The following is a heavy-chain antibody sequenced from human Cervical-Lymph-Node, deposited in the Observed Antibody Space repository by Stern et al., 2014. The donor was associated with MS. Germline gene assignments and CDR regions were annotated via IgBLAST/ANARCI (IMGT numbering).Heavy chain of an antibody. D-gene: IGHD4-11*01. V-gene: IGHV3-30-3*01. CDR1: GFTFDSYA. CDR2: ISYDGNNK. Sequence: VQLEESGGGVVQPGRSLRLSCAASGFTFDSYAMHWVRQAPGKGLEWVAVISYDGNNKYYADSVKGRFTISRDNSKNTLYLQLNSLRAEDTAVYYCARDFGGIYSNYVSPGCLDYWGQGTLVTVSS. J-gene: IGHJ4*02. CDR3: ARDFGGIYSNYVSPGCLDY.